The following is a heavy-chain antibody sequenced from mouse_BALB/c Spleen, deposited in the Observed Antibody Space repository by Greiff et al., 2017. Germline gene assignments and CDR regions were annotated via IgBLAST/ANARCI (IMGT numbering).Heavy chain of an antibody. J-gene: IGHJ4*01. V-gene: IGHV1S126*01. CDR3: ARGVVATPYAMDY. CDR2: IDPSDSET. Sequence: VKLQESGPQLVRPGASVKISCKASGYSFTSYWMHWVKQRPGQGLEWIGMIDPSDSETRLNQKFKDKATLTVDKSSSTAYMQLSSPTSEDSAVYYCARGVVATPYAMDYWGQGTSVTVSS. D-gene: IGHD1-1*01. CDR1: GYSFTSYW.